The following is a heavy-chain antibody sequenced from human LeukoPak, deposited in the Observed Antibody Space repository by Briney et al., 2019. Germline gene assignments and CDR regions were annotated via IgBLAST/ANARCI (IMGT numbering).Heavy chain of an antibody. D-gene: IGHD6-13*01. CDR3: ARDAAGFNSSWEFNY. V-gene: IGHV4-59*01. CDR1: GGSISSNY. CDR2: IHYSGAT. Sequence: SETLSLTCTVSGGSISSNYWSWIRQPPGKGLEWMGYIHYSGATNYNPSLKSRVTISADTSKNQFSLKLSSVTAADTAMYYCARDAAGFNSSWEFNYWGQGTLVTVSS. J-gene: IGHJ4*02.